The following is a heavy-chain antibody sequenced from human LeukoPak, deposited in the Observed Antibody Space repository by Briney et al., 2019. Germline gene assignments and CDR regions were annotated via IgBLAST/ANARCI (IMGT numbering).Heavy chain of an antibody. Sequence: SETLSLTCTVSGGSISSSSYYWGWIRQPPGKGLEWIGSIYYSGSTCYNPSLKSRVTISVDTSKNQFSLKLSSVTAADTAVYYCAGAYYDSSGYTHYFDYWGQGTPVTVSS. CDR2: IYYSGST. V-gene: IGHV4-39*07. CDR3: AGAYYDSSGYTHYFDY. CDR1: GGSISSSSYY. J-gene: IGHJ4*02. D-gene: IGHD3-22*01.